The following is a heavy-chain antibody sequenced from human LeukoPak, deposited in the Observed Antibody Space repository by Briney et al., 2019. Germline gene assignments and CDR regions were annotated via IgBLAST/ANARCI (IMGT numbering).Heavy chain of an antibody. Sequence: PGGSLRLSCGASGFTFSIFSMNWDRQAPGKGLEWVSSIDNSGTNIYYADSLKGRFTISRDNAKNSLYLEMNSLRAEDTAVYFCARDRGSGWYGDLGYWGQGTLVTVSS. CDR1: GFTFSIFS. D-gene: IGHD6-19*01. V-gene: IGHV3-21*06. J-gene: IGHJ4*02. CDR2: IDNSGTNI. CDR3: ARDRGSGWYGDLGY.